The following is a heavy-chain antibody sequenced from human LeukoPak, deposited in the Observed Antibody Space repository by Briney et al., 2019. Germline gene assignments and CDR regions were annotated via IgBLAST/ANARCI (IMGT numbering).Heavy chain of an antibody. D-gene: IGHD2-21*01. Sequence: TGGSLRLSCSVSGFTFSDYEVNWVRQAPGKGLEWISYISSSGTSIYYANSVKGRFTVSRDNAKNTVHLQMNTLRAEDTALYYCAREAASCGGDCLDYWGQGTLVTVSS. J-gene: IGHJ4*02. CDR3: AREAASCGGDCLDY. CDR1: GFTFSDYE. V-gene: IGHV3-48*03. CDR2: ISSSGTSI.